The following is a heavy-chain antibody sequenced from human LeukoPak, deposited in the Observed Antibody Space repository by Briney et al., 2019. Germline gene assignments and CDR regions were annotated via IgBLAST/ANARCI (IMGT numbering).Heavy chain of an antibody. V-gene: IGHV1-18*04. CDR1: GYRFTSYW. D-gene: IGHD3-10*01. J-gene: IGHJ4*02. CDR2: ISAYNGNT. Sequence: GESLKISCKGSGYRFTSYWIGWVRQAPGQGLEWMGWISAYNGNTNYAQKLQGRVTMTTDTSTSTAYMELRSLRSDDTAVYYCARDGAGGPFDYWGQGTLVTVSS. CDR3: ARDGAGGPFDY.